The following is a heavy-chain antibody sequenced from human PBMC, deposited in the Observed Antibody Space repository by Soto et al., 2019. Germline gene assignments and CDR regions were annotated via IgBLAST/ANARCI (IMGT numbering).Heavy chain of an antibody. Sequence: TVSGGSISSGDYYWSWIRQPPGKGLERIGYIYYSGSTYYNPSLKSRVTISVDTSKNQFSLKLSSVTAADTAVYYCARSITMVRGSFDYWGQGTLVTVSS. CDR3: ARSITMVRGSFDY. CDR2: IYYSGST. CDR1: GGSISSGDYY. J-gene: IGHJ4*02. V-gene: IGHV4-30-4*01. D-gene: IGHD3-10*01.